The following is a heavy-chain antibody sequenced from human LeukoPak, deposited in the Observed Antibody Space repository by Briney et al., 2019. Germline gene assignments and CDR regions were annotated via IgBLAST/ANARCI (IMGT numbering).Heavy chain of an antibody. V-gene: IGHV1-46*03. CDR3: TRPVRQWLVPDDAFDI. CDR2: INPSGGST. Sequence: GASVKVSCKASGYTFTSYYMHWVRQAPGQGLEWMGIINPSGGSTSYAQKFQGRVTMTRDMSTSTVYMELSSLRSEDTAVYYCTRPVRQWLVPDDAFDIWGQGTMVTVSS. D-gene: IGHD6-19*01. J-gene: IGHJ3*02. CDR1: GYTFTSYY.